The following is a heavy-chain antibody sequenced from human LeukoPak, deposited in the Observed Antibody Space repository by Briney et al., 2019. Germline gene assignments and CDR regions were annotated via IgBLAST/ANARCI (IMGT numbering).Heavy chain of an antibody. CDR1: GFTFSNYW. D-gene: IGHD3-10*01. CDR2: IKQDGSEK. CDR3: ARDGWFGDYNWFDP. V-gene: IGHV3-7*01. J-gene: IGHJ5*02. Sequence: GGSLRLSCAASGFTFSNYWMSWVRQAPGKGLEWVANIKQDGSEKYYVDSVKGRFTISRDNAKNSLYLQMNSLRAEDTAMYYCARDGWFGDYNWFDPWGQGTLVTVSS.